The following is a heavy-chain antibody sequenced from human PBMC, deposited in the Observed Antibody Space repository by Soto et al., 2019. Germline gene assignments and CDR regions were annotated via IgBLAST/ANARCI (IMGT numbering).Heavy chain of an antibody. D-gene: IGHD2-2*01. V-gene: IGHV4-59*03. J-gene: IGHJ3*01. CDR2: IYDDGTT. Sequence: SCKASGYTFTGYYMHWVRQAPGQGLEWIGYIYDDGTTDYNPSLKSRVAILLDMSKNQFSLKLSSVTAADTAVYYCVSSRSAIYGDALDVWGQGTMVTVSS. CDR3: VSSRSAIYGDALDV. CDR1: GYTFTGYY.